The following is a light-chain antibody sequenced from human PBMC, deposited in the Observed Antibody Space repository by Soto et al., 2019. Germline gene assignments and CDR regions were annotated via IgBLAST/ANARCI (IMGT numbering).Light chain of an antibody. V-gene: IGKV3-20*01. Sequence: EIGMKHSAVTLSVQQEERATLSCRASQSVSSNLAWHQQTPGQAPRLLIYGASTRATGIPDRFSGSGSGTDFTLTISRLEPEDFGVYYCQQYSSSPLLTFGGGTKGDI. CDR2: GAS. J-gene: IGKJ4*01. CDR3: QQYSSSPLLT. CDR1: QSVSSN.